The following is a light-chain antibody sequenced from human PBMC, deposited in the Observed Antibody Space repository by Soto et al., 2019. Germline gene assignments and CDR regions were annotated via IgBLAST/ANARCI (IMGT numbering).Light chain of an antibody. Sequence: QSVLTQPPSASGSPGQSVTISCSGTSSDVGGYNYVSWYQQHPGKAPKLMIYEISKRPSGVTDRFSGSKSGNTASLTVSGLQAEDEADYYCYSYAGRTVVFGGGTKLTVL. V-gene: IGLV2-8*01. CDR3: YSYAGRTVV. CDR2: EIS. CDR1: SSDVGGYNY. J-gene: IGLJ2*01.